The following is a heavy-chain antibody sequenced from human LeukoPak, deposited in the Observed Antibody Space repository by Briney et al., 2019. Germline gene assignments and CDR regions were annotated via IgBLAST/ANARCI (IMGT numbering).Heavy chain of an antibody. D-gene: IGHD2-2*01. V-gene: IGHV3-74*01. Sequence: QPGGSLRLSCAASGFTFSSYWMHWVRQAPGKGLVWVSRINSDGSSTSYADSVKGRFTISRDNAKNTLYLQMNSLRAEDTAVYYCARGQSGRYCSSTSCSPKTNWFDPWGQGTLVTVSS. CDR3: ARGQSGRYCSSTSCSPKTNWFDP. J-gene: IGHJ5*02. CDR1: GFTFSSYW. CDR2: INSDGSST.